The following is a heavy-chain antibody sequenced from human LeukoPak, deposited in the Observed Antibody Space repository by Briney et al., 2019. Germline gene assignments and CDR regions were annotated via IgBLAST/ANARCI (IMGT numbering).Heavy chain of an antibody. J-gene: IGHJ6*03. CDR3: ATMYCSSTSCRIRHYYYYYMDV. CDR1: GGSISRGSYY. D-gene: IGHD2-2*01. V-gene: IGHV4-61*02. Sequence: SETLSLTCTVSGGSISRGSYYWSWIRQPAGKGLEWIGRIYTSGSTNYNPSLKSRVTISADTSKNQFSLKLSSVTAADTAVYYCATMYCSSTSCRIRHYYYYYMDVWGKGTTVTVSS. CDR2: IYTSGST.